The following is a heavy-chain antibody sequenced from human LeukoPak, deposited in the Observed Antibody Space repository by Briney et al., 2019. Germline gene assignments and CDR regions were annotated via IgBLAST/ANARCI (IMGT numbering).Heavy chain of an antibody. Sequence: SETLSLTCAVYGGSFSGYYWSWIRQPPGKGLEWIGEINHSESTNYNPSLKSRVTISVDTSKNQFSLKLSSVTAADTAVYYCARGRRETGYYYYYYYYGMDVWGQGTTVTVPS. V-gene: IGHV4-34*01. J-gene: IGHJ6*02. CDR1: GGSFSGYY. CDR3: ARGRRETGYYYYYYYYGMDV. D-gene: IGHD3-9*01. CDR2: INHSEST.